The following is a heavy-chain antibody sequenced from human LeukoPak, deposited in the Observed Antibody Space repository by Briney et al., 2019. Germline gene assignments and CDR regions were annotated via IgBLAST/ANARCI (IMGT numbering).Heavy chain of an antibody. V-gene: IGHV3-48*01. CDR3: ARALIVYPGTGDY. CDR1: GFTFSSYN. Sequence: PGGSLRLSCAASGFTFSSYNMNWVRQAPGKGLEWVSYIRSSGNTIYYADSVKGRFTISRDNSKNTLYLQMNSLRAEDTAVYYCARALIVYPGTGDYWGQGTLVTVSS. CDR2: IRSSGNTI. D-gene: IGHD2/OR15-2a*01. J-gene: IGHJ4*02.